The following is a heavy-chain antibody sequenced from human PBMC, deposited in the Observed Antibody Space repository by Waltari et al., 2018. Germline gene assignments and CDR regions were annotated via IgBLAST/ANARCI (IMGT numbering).Heavy chain of an antibody. D-gene: IGHD4-17*01. CDR3: ASSSVYGDFLDY. CDR1: GGPISSHY. J-gene: IGHJ4*02. Sequence: QVQLQESGPGLVKPSETLSLTCTVSGGPISSHYWIWIRQPPGKGLEWIGYIYYSGSTNYNPSLKSRVTISVDTSKNQFSLKLSSVTAADTAVYYCASSSVYGDFLDYWGQGTLVTVSS. V-gene: IGHV4-59*11. CDR2: IYYSGST.